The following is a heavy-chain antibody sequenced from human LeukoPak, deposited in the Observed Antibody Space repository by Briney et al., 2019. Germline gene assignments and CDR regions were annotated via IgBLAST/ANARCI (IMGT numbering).Heavy chain of an antibody. V-gene: IGHV3-30*18. CDR3: AKDQGIAAAGFSLFDY. CDR2: ISYDGSNK. CDR1: GFTFSSYG. J-gene: IGHJ4*02. Sequence: PGRSLRLSCAASGFTFSSYGMHWVRQAPGKGPEWVAVISYDGSNKYYADSVKGRFTISRDNSKNTLYLQMNSLRAEDTAVYYRAKDQGIAAAGFSLFDYWGQGTLVTVSS. D-gene: IGHD6-13*01.